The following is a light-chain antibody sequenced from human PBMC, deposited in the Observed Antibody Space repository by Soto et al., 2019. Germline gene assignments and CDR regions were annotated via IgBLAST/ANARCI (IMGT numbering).Light chain of an antibody. J-gene: IGKJ1*01. CDR3: QQYNNWPRT. CDR2: GAS. CDR1: QSINSN. V-gene: IGKV3-15*01. Sequence: DIVMKQSPGTLSVSRGERATLSWRASQSINSNLAWYQQKPGQAPRLLIYGASTRATGIPARFSGSGSGTEFTLTISSLQSEDFAVHYCQQYNNWPRTFGQGTKVDIK.